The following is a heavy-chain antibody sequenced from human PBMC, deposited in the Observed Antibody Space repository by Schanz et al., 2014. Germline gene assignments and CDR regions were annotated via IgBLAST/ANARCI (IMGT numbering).Heavy chain of an antibody. Sequence: QVHLVQSGAEVKKPGASVKVSCTASGYTFTSYDINWVRQAPGQGLEWMGRIIPIHGIVNYAQRFQDRVRITADKSTSTAYMELSSLRSDDTAVYYCARGGGPEDVFDIWGQGTILTVSS. CDR2: IIPIHGIV. CDR1: GYTFTSYD. V-gene: IGHV1-69*09. D-gene: IGHD5-12*01. J-gene: IGHJ3*02. CDR3: ARGGGPEDVFDI.